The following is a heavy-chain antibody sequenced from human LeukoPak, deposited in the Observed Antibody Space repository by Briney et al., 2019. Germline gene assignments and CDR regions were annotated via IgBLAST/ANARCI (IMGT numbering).Heavy chain of an antibody. D-gene: IGHD6-13*01. CDR1: GFTFNSED. CDR2: VSPAGGTT. CDR3: AKDQRIAAAGRWGPFFDY. Sequence: GGSLRLSCTVSGFTFNSEDMGWVRPLQGGGLEWGSNVSPAGGTTYYSESMKGRFTISRHNSENTLYLQMNSLRAEDTAVYYCAKDQRIAAAGRWGPFFDYWGQGTLVTVSS. J-gene: IGHJ4*02. V-gene: IGHV3-23*01.